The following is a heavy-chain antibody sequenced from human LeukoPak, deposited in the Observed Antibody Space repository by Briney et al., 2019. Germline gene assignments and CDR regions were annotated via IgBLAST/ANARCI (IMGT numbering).Heavy chain of an antibody. J-gene: IGHJ3*02. Sequence: SETLSLTCTVSGGSISSYYWSWIRQPPGKGLEWIGYIYYRGSTNYNPSLKSRVTISVDTSKNQFSLKLSSVTAADTAVYYCARAPLKAARPPLDAFDIWGQGTMVTVSS. CDR3: ARAPLKAARPPLDAFDI. CDR1: GGSISSYY. V-gene: IGHV4-59*01. CDR2: IYYRGST. D-gene: IGHD6-6*01.